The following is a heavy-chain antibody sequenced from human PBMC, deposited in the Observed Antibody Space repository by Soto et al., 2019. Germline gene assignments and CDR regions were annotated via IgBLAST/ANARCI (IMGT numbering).Heavy chain of an antibody. J-gene: IGHJ6*02. Sequence: SVKVSCKASGCTFSSYAISWVRQAPGQGLEWMGGIIPIFGTANYAQKFQGRVTITADESTSTAYMELSSLRSEDTAVYYCARDESSTAYGDLYYYYYGMDVWGQGTTVTVSS. D-gene: IGHD4-17*01. V-gene: IGHV1-69*13. CDR1: GCTFSSYA. CDR3: ARDESSTAYGDLYYYYYGMDV. CDR2: IIPIFGTA.